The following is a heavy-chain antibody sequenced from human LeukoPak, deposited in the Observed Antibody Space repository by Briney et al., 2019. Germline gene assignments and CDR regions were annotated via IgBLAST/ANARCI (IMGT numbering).Heavy chain of an antibody. CDR2: ICGNGDCT. Sequence: GGSLRLSCVASGFIFSGYAMTWVRQAPGKGLEWVSGICGNGDCTYYADSVKGRFTISRDNSKDTVYLQMNSLGAEDTAVYYCAKGGIVVVLGDWGQGTLVTVSS. J-gene: IGHJ4*02. CDR1: GFIFSGYA. CDR3: AKGGIVVVLGD. V-gene: IGHV3-23*01. D-gene: IGHD3-22*01.